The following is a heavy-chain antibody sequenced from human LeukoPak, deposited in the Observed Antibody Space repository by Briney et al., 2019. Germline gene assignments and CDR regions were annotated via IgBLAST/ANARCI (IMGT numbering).Heavy chain of an antibody. J-gene: IGHJ6*04. CDR2: ISSSGSTI. V-gene: IGHV3-48*03. CDR3: AELGITMIGGV. D-gene: IGHD3-10*02. CDR1: GFTFSSYE. Sequence: GGSPRLSCAASGFTFSSYEMNWVRQAPGKGLEWGSYISSSGSTIYYADSVKGRFTISRDNAKNSLYLQMNSLRAEDTAVYYCAELGITMIGGVWGKGTTVTISS.